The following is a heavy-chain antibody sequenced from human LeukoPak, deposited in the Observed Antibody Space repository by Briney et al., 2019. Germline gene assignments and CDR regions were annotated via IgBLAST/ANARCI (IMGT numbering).Heavy chain of an antibody. CDR3: ASLYGSGNYLKRFDY. CDR1: GYSVTTYW. J-gene: IGHJ4*02. Sequence: GEPLHTSSKGSGYSVTTYWIGWERQMPVKGLEWIGIIYHGDSDTRYPPSFQGQVRISAEKSISTAYLQWSSLKALATAMYYCASLYGSGNYLKRFDYWGQGTLVTVSS. CDR2: IYHGDSDT. D-gene: IGHD3-10*01. V-gene: IGHV5-51*03.